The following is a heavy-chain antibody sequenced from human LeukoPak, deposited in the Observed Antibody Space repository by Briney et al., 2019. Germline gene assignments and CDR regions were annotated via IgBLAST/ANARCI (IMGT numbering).Heavy chain of an antibody. CDR3: ARAILHMDV. J-gene: IGHJ6*03. V-gene: IGHV4-59*01. CDR2: IYYSGST. Sequence: SETLSLTCTVSGGSISSYYWSWLRQPAGRGLEWIGYIYYSGSTNYNPSLTSRVTISVDTSKNQFSLKLSSVTAADTAVYYCARAILHMDVWGKGTTVTVSS. CDR1: GGSISSYY.